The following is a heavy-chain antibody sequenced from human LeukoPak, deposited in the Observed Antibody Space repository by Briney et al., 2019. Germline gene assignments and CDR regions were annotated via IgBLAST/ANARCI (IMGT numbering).Heavy chain of an antibody. CDR2: FDPEDGET. CDR3: ARDKGDVGTYYYGSGSYSDAFDI. J-gene: IGHJ3*02. Sequence: ASVKVSCKVSGYTLTELSMHWVRQAPGKGLEWMGGFDPEDGETIYAQKFQGRVTMTADTSTSTAYMELRSLRSDDTAVYYCARDKGDVGTYYYGSGSYSDAFDIWGQGTMVTVSS. CDR1: GYTLTELS. D-gene: IGHD3-10*01. V-gene: IGHV1-24*01.